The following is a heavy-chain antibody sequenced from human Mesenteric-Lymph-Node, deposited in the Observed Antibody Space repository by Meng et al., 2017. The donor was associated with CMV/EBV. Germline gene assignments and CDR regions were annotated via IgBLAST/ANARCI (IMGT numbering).Heavy chain of an antibody. CDR2: IYYSGST. CDR1: GGPVSSGSYY. Sequence: GSLRLSCTVSGGPVSSGSYYWSWIRQPPGKGLEWIGYIYYSGSTNYNPSLKSRVTISVDTSKNQFSLKLSSVTAADTAVYYCARDFMRGNYNYYGMDVWGQGTTVTVSS. V-gene: IGHV4-61*01. J-gene: IGHJ6*02. D-gene: IGHD6-13*01. CDR3: ARDFMRGNYNYYGMDV.